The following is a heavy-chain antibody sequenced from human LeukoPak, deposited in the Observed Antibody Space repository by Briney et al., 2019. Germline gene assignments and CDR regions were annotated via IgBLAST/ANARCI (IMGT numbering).Heavy chain of an antibody. V-gene: IGHV3-9*03. Sequence: GGSLRLSCAASGFTIDDYAMHWVRQAPGKGLEWVSDICWNSGSIGYPDSVKRRFTISRDNAKISLYLQMNSLRAEDMALYYCAKGTSGSQTVAFDIWGQGTMVTVSS. CDR3: AKGTSGSQTVAFDI. D-gene: IGHD1-26*01. CDR2: ICWNSGSI. CDR1: GFTIDDYA. J-gene: IGHJ3*02.